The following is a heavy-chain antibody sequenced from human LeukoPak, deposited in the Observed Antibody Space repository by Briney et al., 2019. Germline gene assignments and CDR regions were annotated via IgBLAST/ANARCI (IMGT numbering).Heavy chain of an antibody. V-gene: IGHV3-23*01. CDR3: AKVLGYVDPFDS. CDR1: GFTFSSSA. Sequence: GGSLRLSCAASGFTFSSSAMAWVRRAPGEGLQWVSSISVSDGSTHYADSVKGRFTISRDNSKNTLFLQMHFLRAEDTAEYFCAKVLGYVDPFDSWGQGTLVTVSS. CDR2: ISVSDGST. J-gene: IGHJ5*01. D-gene: IGHD2-15*01.